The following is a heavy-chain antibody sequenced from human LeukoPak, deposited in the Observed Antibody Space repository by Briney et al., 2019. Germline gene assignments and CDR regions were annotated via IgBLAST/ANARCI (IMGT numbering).Heavy chain of an antibody. J-gene: IGHJ4*02. CDR3: ARSTGGFPDY. CDR2: INHSGST. D-gene: IGHD4-23*01. Sequence: SETLSLTCAVYGGSFSGYYWSWIRQPPGKGLEWIGEINHSGSTNYNPSLKSRVTISVDTSKNQFSLKLSSVTAADTAVYYCARSTGGFPDYWGQGTLVTVSS. V-gene: IGHV4-34*01. CDR1: GGSFSGYY.